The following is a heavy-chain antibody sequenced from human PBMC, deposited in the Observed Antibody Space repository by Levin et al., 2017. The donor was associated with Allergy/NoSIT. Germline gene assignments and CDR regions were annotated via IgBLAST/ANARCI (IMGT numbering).Heavy chain of an antibody. CDR1: GFPFNDAW. CDR3: TAVALVWRYDS. J-gene: IGHJ5*01. Sequence: PGGSLRLSCAASGFPFNDAWMNWVRQVPGKGLEWVGRIRGKADGGTTDYAAPVIGRFTISRDDSKDMVYLQMNNLRTEDTAVYYCTAVALVWRYDSWGQGTLVTVSS. V-gene: IGHV3-15*07. CDR2: IRGKADGGTT. D-gene: IGHD1-1*01.